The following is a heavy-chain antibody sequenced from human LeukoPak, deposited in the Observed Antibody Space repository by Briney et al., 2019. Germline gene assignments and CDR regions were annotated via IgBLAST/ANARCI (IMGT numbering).Heavy chain of an antibody. CDR1: GESFSGYH. Sequence: PSETLSLTCAVYGESFSGYHWSWIRQPPGKGLEWIGEINHSGSTNHNPSLKSRVTISVHTSKDLFSLKVNSVTAADTAVYYCARQYCSATSCYFDYWGQGTLVTVSS. CDR2: INHSGST. CDR3: ARQYCSATSCYFDY. D-gene: IGHD2-2*01. J-gene: IGHJ4*02. V-gene: IGHV4-34*01.